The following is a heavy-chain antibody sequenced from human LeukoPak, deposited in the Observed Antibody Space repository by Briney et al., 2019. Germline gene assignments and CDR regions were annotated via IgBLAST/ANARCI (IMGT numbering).Heavy chain of an antibody. D-gene: IGHD3-3*01. CDR1: GYTFTSYY. V-gene: IGHV1-46*01. CDR2: INPSGGST. Sequence: ASVKVSCTASGYTFTSYYMHWVRQAPGQGLEWMGIINPSGGSTSYAQKFQGRVTMTRDTSTSTVYMELSSPRSEDTAVYYCARNERFLEWLFRPDYYGMDVWGQGTTVTVSS. J-gene: IGHJ6*02. CDR3: ARNERFLEWLFRPDYYGMDV.